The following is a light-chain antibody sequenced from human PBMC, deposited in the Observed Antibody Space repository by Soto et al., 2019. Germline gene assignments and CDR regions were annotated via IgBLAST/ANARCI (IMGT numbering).Light chain of an antibody. Sequence: EIVMTQSPATLSVSPGERVTLSFSASQSVSSSYLAWYQQKPGQAPRLLIYGASSRATGIPDRFSGSGSGTDFTLTISRLEPEDFAVYYCQQYGSSPLTFGGGTKVDIK. J-gene: IGKJ4*01. CDR3: QQYGSSPLT. V-gene: IGKV3-20*01. CDR2: GAS. CDR1: QSVSSSY.